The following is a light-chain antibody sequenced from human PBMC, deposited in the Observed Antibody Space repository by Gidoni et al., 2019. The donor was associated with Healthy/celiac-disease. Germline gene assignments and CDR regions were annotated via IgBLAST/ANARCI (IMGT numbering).Light chain of an antibody. V-gene: IGLV2-14*03. CDR1: SSDVGGYKY. J-gene: IGLJ3*02. CDR2: DGT. CDR3: TSYATSNTWV. Sequence: QSALTQPASVSGSTGQSITISCTGTSSDVGGYKYVYWYQQESGKAPKLIIYDGTRRPSGISNRFSGSKSGNTASLTISGLQAEDEADYYCTSYATSNTWVFGGGTRLTVL.